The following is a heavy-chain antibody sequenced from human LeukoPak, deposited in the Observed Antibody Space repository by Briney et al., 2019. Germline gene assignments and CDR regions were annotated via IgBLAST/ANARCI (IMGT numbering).Heavy chain of an antibody. CDR2: IYYSGST. Sequence: SETLSLTCTVSGGLISSYYWSWIRQLPGKGLEWIGYIYYSGSTYYNPSLKSRVTISVDTSKNQFSLKLSSVTAADTAVYFCARLSSSGYYLFDPWGQGTLVTVSS. CDR3: ARLSSSGYYLFDP. CDR1: GGLISSYY. J-gene: IGHJ5*02. D-gene: IGHD3-22*01. V-gene: IGHV4-59*08.